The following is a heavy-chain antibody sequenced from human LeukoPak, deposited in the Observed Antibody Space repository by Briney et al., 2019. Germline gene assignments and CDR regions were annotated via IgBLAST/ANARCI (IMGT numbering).Heavy chain of an antibody. D-gene: IGHD3-22*01. CDR1: GGSFSGYY. CDR2: INHRGST. Sequence: SETLSLTCAVYGGSFSGYYWNWIRQPPGKGLEWIGEINHRGSTNNNPSLKSRVTISVDTSKNQFSLKLSSVTAAGTAVYYCARFSLGYDAFDIWGQGTMVTVSS. V-gene: IGHV4-34*01. CDR3: ARFSLGYDAFDI. J-gene: IGHJ3*02.